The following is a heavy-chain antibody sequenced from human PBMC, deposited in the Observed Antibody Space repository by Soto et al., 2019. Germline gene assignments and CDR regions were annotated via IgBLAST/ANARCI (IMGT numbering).Heavy chain of an antibody. V-gene: IGHV4-34*01. D-gene: IGHD6-13*01. J-gene: IGHJ6*03. Sequence: SEILSLTCAVYGGYFSGYYWSWIRQPPGKGLEWIGEINHSGSTNYNPSLKSRVTISVDTSKNQFSLKLSSVTAADTAVYYCARVGWEKQLVTSADYYYYMDVWGKGTTVTVSS. CDR2: INHSGST. CDR3: ARVGWEKQLVTSADYYYYMDV. CDR1: GGYFSGYY.